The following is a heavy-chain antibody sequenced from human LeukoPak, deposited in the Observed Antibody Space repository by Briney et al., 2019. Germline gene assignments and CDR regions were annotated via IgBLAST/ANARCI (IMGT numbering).Heavy chain of an antibody. Sequence: ASVKVSCKASGYTFTGYYMHWVRQAPGQGLEWMGRIIPILGIANYAQKFQGRVTITADKSTSTAYMELSSLRSEDTAVYYCARENYYDSSAPFDYWGQGTLVTVSS. D-gene: IGHD3-22*01. V-gene: IGHV1-69*04. J-gene: IGHJ4*02. CDR1: GYTFTGYY. CDR3: ARENYYDSSAPFDY. CDR2: IIPILGIA.